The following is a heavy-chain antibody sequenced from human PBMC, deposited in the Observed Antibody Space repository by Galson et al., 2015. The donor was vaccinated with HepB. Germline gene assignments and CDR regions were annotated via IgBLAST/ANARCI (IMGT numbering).Heavy chain of an antibody. V-gene: IGHV3-74*01. CDR1: GFTFRNYW. D-gene: IGHD3-10*01. Sequence: SLRLSCAASGFTFRNYWMHWARQAPGKGLMWVSHINHDGSETTYADSVRGRFTISRDNTKNTLYLQMNSLRVEDTAIYYCAKERSQSYSDCWGQGALVTVSS. CDR2: INHDGSET. J-gene: IGHJ4*02. CDR3: AKERSQSYSDC.